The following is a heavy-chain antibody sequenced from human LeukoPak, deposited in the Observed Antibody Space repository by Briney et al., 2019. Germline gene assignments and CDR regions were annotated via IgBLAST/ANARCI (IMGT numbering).Heavy chain of an antibody. V-gene: IGHV1-8*03. J-gene: IGHJ6*03. CDR2: MNPNSGNT. CDR3: ARERDYDILTGYSGHYYYMDV. Sequence: ASVKVSCKASGYTFTSYDINWVRQATGQGLEWIGWMNPNSGNTGYAQKFQGRVTITRNTSISTAYMELSSLRSEDTAVYYCARERDYDILTGYSGHYYYMDVWGKGTTVTVSS. D-gene: IGHD3-9*01. CDR1: GYTFTSYD.